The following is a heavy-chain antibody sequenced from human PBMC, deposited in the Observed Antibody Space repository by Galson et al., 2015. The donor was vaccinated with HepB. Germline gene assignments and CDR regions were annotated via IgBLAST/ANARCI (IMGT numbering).Heavy chain of an antibody. Sequence: VKVSCKVSGYTFTDYYMHWVQQAPGKGLEWMGLVDPEDGETIYAEKSQGRVTISADTSTDTAYMELSSLRSDDTAVYYCATGIYCSGGSCNYYGMDVWGQGTTVTVS. J-gene: IGHJ6*02. CDR2: VDPEDGET. CDR3: ATGIYCSGGSCNYYGMDV. CDR1: GYTFTDYY. V-gene: IGHV1-69-2*01. D-gene: IGHD2-15*01.